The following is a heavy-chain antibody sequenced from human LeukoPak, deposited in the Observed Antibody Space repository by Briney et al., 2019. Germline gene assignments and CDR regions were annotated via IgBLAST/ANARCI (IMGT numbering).Heavy chain of an antibody. Sequence: ASVKVSCKTSGYTFPSYDINWVRQATGQGLEWMGWMNPNSGNTGYTQKFQGRVTITRNTSITTAYMELSSLRSEDTAVYYCARRPKWTGSYYYFDYWGQGTLVTVSS. CDR2: MNPNSGNT. J-gene: IGHJ4*02. V-gene: IGHV1-8*01. CDR3: ARRPKWTGSYYYFDY. D-gene: IGHD1-26*01. CDR1: GYTFPSYD.